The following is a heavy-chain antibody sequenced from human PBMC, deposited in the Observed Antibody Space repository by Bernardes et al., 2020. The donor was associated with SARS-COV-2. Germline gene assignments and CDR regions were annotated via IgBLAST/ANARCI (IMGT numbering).Heavy chain of an antibody. J-gene: IGHJ4*02. D-gene: IGHD6-13*01. V-gene: IGHV4-59*01. CDR1: GGSISSSY. CDR2: IYYSGGT. CDR3: ARGGAEGSWAIDY. Sequence: SETLSLTCTVSGGSISSSYWSWIRQPPGKGLAWIGYIYYSGGTNYNPSLKSRVTISVDTSKNQFSLKLSSVTAADTAVYYCARGGAEGSWAIDYWGQGTLVTGSS.